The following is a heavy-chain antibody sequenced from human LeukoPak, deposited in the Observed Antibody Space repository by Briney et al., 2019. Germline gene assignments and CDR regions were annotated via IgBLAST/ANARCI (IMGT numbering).Heavy chain of an antibody. V-gene: IGHV1-2*02. CDR1: GYTFTGYY. Sequence: ASVKVSCKASGYTFTGYYMHWVRQAPGQGLEWMGWINPNSGDTNYAQKFQGRVTMTRDTSISTAYMELSRLRSDDTAVYYCARTHRIVLRFLFDPWGQGTLVTVSS. J-gene: IGHJ5*02. CDR2: INPNSGDT. D-gene: IGHD3-3*01. CDR3: ARTHRIVLRFLFDP.